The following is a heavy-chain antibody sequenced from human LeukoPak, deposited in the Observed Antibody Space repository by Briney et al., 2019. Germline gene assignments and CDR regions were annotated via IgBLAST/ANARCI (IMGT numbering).Heavy chain of an antibody. CDR3: ASPTVAGYLVDY. CDR2: IYYSGST. V-gene: IGHV4-59*01. CDR1: GGSISSYY. D-gene: IGHD6-19*01. J-gene: IGHJ4*02. Sequence: SETLSLTCTVSGGSISSYYWSWIRQPPGKGLEWIGYIYYSGSTNYNPSLKSRVTISVDTSKNQFSLKLSSVTAADTAVYYCASPTVAGYLVDYWGQGTLVTVSS.